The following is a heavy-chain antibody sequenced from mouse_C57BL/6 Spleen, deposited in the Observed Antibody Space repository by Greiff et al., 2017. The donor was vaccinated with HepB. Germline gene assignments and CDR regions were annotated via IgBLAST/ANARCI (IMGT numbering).Heavy chain of an antibody. J-gene: IGHJ4*01. V-gene: IGHV1-63*01. Sequence: QVQLQQSGAELVRPGTSVKMSCKASGYTFTNYWIGWAKQRPGHGLEWIGDIYPGGGYTNYNEKFKGKATLTADKSSSTAYMQFSSLTSEDSAIYYCARHSSQEDYAMDDWGQGTTVTVSS. CDR2: IYPGGGYT. CDR1: GYTFTNYW. CDR3: ARHSSQEDYAMDD. D-gene: IGHD3-1*01.